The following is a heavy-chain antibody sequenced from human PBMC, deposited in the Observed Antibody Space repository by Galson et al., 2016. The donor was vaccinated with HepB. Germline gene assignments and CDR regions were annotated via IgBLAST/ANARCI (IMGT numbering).Heavy chain of an antibody. CDR2: ISGSGDNT. Sequence: SLRLSCAASGFTFSNYAMSWVRQAPGQGLEWVSAISGSGDNTYYADSVKGRFTISRDKSKNSLYLQMNSLRAEDTAVYYCAKQITGYDYADGFDYWGQGNLVTVSS. D-gene: IGHD5-12*01. J-gene: IGHJ4*02. CDR1: GFTFSNYA. CDR3: AKQITGYDYADGFDY. V-gene: IGHV3-23*01.